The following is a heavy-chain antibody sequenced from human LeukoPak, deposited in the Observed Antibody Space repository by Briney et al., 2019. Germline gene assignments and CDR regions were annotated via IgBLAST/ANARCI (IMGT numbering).Heavy chain of an antibody. Sequence: ASVKVSCKASGYTFTSYGISWVRQAPGQGLEWMGWISAYNGNTNYAQKLQGRVTMTTDTSTSTAYMELRSLRSDDTAVYYCARVRDSYDSSGYYGSSFDYWGQGTLVTVSS. CDR1: GYTFTSYG. J-gene: IGHJ4*02. D-gene: IGHD3-22*01. CDR3: ARVRDSYDSSGYYGSSFDY. V-gene: IGHV1-18*01. CDR2: ISAYNGNT.